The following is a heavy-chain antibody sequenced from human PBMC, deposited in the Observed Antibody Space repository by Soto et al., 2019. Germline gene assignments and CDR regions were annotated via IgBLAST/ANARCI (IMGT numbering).Heavy chain of an antibody. CDR1: GGSISSGGYS. V-gene: IGHV4-30-2*01. CDR3: ASATMVRGVTLYYYGMEV. CDR2: IYHSGST. Sequence: SETLSLTCAVSGGSISSGGYSWSWIRQPPGKGLEWIGYIYHSGSTYYNPSLKSRVTISVDTSKNQFSLKLSSVTAADTAVYYCASATMVRGVTLYYYGMEVCGQGTTVTDPS. J-gene: IGHJ6*02. D-gene: IGHD3-10*01.